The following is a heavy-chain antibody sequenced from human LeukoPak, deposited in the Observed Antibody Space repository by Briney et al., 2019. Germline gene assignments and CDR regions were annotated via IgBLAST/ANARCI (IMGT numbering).Heavy chain of an antibody. CDR2: INHSGST. D-gene: IGHD2-2*01. Sequence: SETLSLTCAVYGGSFSGYYWSWIRQPPGKGLEWIGEINHSGSTNYNPSLKSRVTISVDTSKNQFSLKLSSVTAADTAVYYCARGQKDIVVVPAAGYYYYYYYMDVWGKGTTVTVSS. CDR3: ARGQKDIVVVPAAGYYYYYYYMDV. J-gene: IGHJ6*03. CDR1: GGSFSGYY. V-gene: IGHV4-34*01.